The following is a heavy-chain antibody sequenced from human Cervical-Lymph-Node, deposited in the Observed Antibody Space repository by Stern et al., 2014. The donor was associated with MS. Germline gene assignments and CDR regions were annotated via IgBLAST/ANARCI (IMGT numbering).Heavy chain of an antibody. Sequence: QVQLVQSGAEVKKPGASVKVSCKASGYTFTGYYMHWGRQAPGQGLEWMGWINPNSGGTNYAQKFQGWVTMTRDTSISTAYMELSRLRSDDTAVYYCARGDCSGGSCLAHFDYWGQGTLVTVSS. CDR3: ARGDCSGGSCLAHFDY. D-gene: IGHD2-15*01. V-gene: IGHV1-2*04. CDR2: INPNSGGT. CDR1: GYTFTGYY. J-gene: IGHJ4*02.